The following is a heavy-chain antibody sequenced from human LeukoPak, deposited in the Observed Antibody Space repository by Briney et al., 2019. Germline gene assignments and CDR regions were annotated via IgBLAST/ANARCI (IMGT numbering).Heavy chain of an antibody. CDR2: IKRDGSEK. D-gene: IGHD3-9*01. CDR3: ARDYTYYDILTGYPYWYFDL. CDR1: GFTFSSYW. J-gene: IGHJ2*01. V-gene: IGHV3-7*03. Sequence: PGGSLRLSCAASGFTFSSYWMSWVRQAPGKGLEWVANIKRDGSEKYYVDSVKGRFTISRDNAKNSLYLQMNSLRAEDTAVYYCARDYTYYDILTGYPYWYFDLRGRGTLVTVSS.